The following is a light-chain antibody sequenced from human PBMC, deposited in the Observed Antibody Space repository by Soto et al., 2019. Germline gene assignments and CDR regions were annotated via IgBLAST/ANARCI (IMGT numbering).Light chain of an antibody. J-gene: IGKJ2*01. CDR3: QQYGNSPHT. CDR1: QSVSRNY. V-gene: IGKV3-20*01. CDR2: GAS. Sequence: EIVLTQSPGTLSLSPGERATLSCRASQSVSRNYLAWFQQKPGQAPRLLIYGASGRVTGIPDRFSGSGTGIDFTLTISRLEPEDFAVYYCQQYGNSPHTFGQGTKLEIK.